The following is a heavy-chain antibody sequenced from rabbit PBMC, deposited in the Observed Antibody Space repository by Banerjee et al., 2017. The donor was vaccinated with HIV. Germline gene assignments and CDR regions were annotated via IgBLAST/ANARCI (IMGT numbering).Heavy chain of an antibody. J-gene: IGHJ4*01. CDR3: ARDPVSGGYNHNL. CDR1: GFTISSGYY. Sequence: QSLEESGGDLVKPGASLTLTCTASGFTISSGYYMCWVRQAPGKGLEWIGCIYTGSSGSTYYASWAKGRFTISKTSSTTVTLQMTSLTAADTATYFCARDPVSGGYNHNLWGPGTL. CDR2: IYTGSSGST. V-gene: IGHV1S40*01. D-gene: IGHD1-1*01.